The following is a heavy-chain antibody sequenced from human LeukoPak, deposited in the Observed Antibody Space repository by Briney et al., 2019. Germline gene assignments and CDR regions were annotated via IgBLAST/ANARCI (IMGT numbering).Heavy chain of an antibody. CDR2: FISSGSTI. CDR3: ARVGGIAAAGWYNWFDP. V-gene: IGHV3-48*03. CDR1: GLTSRSNE. D-gene: IGHD6-13*01. Sequence: AGGPLSPSWEAPGLTSRSNEMTWFGQPPGKGREWVSYFISSGSTIYYADSVKGRFTISRDNAKNSLYLQMNSLRAEDTAVYYCARVGGIAAAGWYNWFDPWGQGTLVTVSS. J-gene: IGHJ5*02.